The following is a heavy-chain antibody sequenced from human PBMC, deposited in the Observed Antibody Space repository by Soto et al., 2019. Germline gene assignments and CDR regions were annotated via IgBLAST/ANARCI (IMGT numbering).Heavy chain of an antibody. Sequence: QVQLVQSGAEVKKPGASVKVACKASGYTFTSYAMHWVRQAPGQRLEWMGWINAGNGNTKYSQKFQGRVTITRDTSASTAYMELSSLRSEDTAVYYCARGYCSGGSCYSYPQRDYFDYWGQGTLVTVSS. CDR1: GYTFTSYA. CDR2: INAGNGNT. D-gene: IGHD2-15*01. J-gene: IGHJ4*02. V-gene: IGHV1-3*01. CDR3: ARGYCSGGSCYSYPQRDYFDY.